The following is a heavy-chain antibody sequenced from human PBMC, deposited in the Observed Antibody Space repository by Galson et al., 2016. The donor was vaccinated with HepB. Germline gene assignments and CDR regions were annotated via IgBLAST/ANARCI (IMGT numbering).Heavy chain of an antibody. CDR2: INSDGTIS. V-gene: IGHV3-74*01. CDR3: ARPISDCSSPSCYGEGNWYFDL. Sequence: SLRLSCAASGFAFSSHWMHWVRQDLGKGLVWVSRINSDGTISNYADSVKGRFTISRDNAKNTLYLQMNSLTAADTAVYYCARPISDCSSPSCYGEGNWYFDLWGRGTLVAVSS. CDR1: GFAFSSHW. J-gene: IGHJ2*01. D-gene: IGHD2-2*01.